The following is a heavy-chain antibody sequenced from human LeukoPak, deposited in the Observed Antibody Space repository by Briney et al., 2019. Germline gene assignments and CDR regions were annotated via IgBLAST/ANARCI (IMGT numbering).Heavy chain of an antibody. D-gene: IGHD6-25*01. CDR1: GFTFSSYG. V-gene: IGHV3-30*18. CDR3: AKDGTAAYASYYYYGMDV. J-gene: IGHJ6*02. Sequence: GGSLRLSCAASGFTFSSYGMHWVRQAPGKGLEWVAVISYDGSNKYYADSVKGRFTISRDNSKNTLYLQMNSLRAEDTAVYYCAKDGTAAYASYYYYGMDVWGQGTTVTVSS. CDR2: ISYDGSNK.